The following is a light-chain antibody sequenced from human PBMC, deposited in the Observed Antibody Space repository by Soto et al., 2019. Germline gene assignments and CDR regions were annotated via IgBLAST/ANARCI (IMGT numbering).Light chain of an antibody. V-gene: IGLV2-23*03. CDR2: DRS. CDR3: CSYAGSSTFVV. J-gene: IGLJ2*01. Sequence: QSVLTQPASVSGSPGQSITISCTGTSSDVGSYNLVSWYQQHPGKAPKLMIYDRSKRPSGFSNRFSGSKSGNTASLTISGLQAEDEADYYCCSYAGSSTFVVFGGGTKLTVL. CDR1: SSDVGSYNL.